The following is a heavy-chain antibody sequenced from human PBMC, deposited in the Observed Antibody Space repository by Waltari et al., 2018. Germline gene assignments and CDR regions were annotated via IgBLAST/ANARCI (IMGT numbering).Heavy chain of an antibody. V-gene: IGHV3-48*03. Sequence: EVQLVESGGGLVQPGGSLRLSCAASGFTFSSYEMNWVRQAPGKGLEWVSYISSGGSTIYYADPVKGRFTISRDNAKNSLYLQMNSLRAEDTADYYCARDVVVVAATRYNWFDPWGQGTLVTVSS. CDR2: ISSGGSTI. CDR1: GFTFSSYE. J-gene: IGHJ5*02. D-gene: IGHD2-15*01. CDR3: ARDVVVVAATRYNWFDP.